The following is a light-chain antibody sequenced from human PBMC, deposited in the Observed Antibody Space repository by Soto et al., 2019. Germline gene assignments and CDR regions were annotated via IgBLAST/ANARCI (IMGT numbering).Light chain of an antibody. V-gene: IGKV3-11*01. CDR3: QQRSNWSYT. J-gene: IGKJ2*01. CDR1: QSVSSY. CDR2: DAS. Sequence: EIVLTQSPATLSLSPGERDTLSCRASQSVSSYLAWYQQKPGQAPRLLIYDASNRATAIPARFSGSGSGTDFTLTISSLEPEDFAVYYCQQRSNWSYTFGQGTKLEIK.